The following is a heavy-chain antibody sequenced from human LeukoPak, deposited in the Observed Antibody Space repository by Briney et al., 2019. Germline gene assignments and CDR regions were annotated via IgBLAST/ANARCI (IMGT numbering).Heavy chain of an antibody. Sequence: GGSLRLSCAASGFIFSSYSMNWVRQAPGKGLEWVSSISSSGSYRDYADSVKGRFTISRDDAKNSLYLQMSSLRAEDTAMYFCARDLEAYQAVACTFWFDPWGQGTLVTVSS. V-gene: IGHV3-21*01. D-gene: IGHD6-19*01. CDR2: ISSSGSYR. CDR1: GFIFSSYS. CDR3: ARDLEAYQAVACTFWFDP. J-gene: IGHJ5*02.